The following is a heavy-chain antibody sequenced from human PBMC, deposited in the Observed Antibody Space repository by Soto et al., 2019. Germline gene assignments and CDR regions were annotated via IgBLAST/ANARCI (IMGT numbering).Heavy chain of an antibody. CDR3: AKFRGPSYSYYYMDV. D-gene: IGHD3-16*01. CDR2: ISGSGRTT. J-gene: IGHJ6*03. Sequence: EVQLLESGGGLVQPGGSLRLSCATSGFTFSTYAMNWLRQAPGRGLECVSFISGSGRTTYYADSVKGRFTVSRDNSKNTRYLQMNSLRAEDTALYYCAKFRGPSYSYYYMDVWGKGATVTVSS. CDR1: GFTFSTYA. V-gene: IGHV3-23*01.